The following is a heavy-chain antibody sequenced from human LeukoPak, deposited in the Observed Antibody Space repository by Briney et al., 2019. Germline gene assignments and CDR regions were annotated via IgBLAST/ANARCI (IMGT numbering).Heavy chain of an antibody. Sequence: SQTLSLTCAISGDSVSSKSAAWNWIRQSPSRGLEWLGRTYYRSKWYNDYAVSVGSRIIINPDTSKNQFSLQLNSVTPEDTAVYYCARVEGSAGWFDPWGQGTLVTVSS. D-gene: IGHD1-1*01. J-gene: IGHJ5*02. CDR1: GDSVSSKSAA. CDR2: TYYRSKWYN. CDR3: ARVEGSAGWFDP. V-gene: IGHV6-1*01.